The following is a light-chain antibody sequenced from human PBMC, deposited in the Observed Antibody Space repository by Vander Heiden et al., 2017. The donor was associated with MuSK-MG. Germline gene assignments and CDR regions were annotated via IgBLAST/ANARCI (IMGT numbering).Light chain of an antibody. V-gene: IGLV7-46*01. CDR2: DAD. CDR3: LHSNGTGLV. CDR1: TGAVSRAQY. J-gene: IGLJ2*01. Sequence: QVVVTQEPSLTVSPGGTVTLTCGSSTGAVSRAQYPYWFQQKPGQAPMTLSYDADNRQSCTPAWFSGSLLGATADLTLSGAHAEDEAYYYCLHSNGTGLVFGGGTHLTVL.